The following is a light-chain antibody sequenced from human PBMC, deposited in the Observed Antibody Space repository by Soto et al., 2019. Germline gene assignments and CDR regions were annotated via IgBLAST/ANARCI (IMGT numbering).Light chain of an antibody. V-gene: IGLV2-14*01. Sequence: SVLTQPSSVSGSPGQSITISCPGTSSDVGGYNYVSWYQQHPGKAPKLMIYDVSNRPSGVSNRFSGSKSGNTASLTISGLQAEDEADYYCSSYTSSSTLEVFGTGTKATVL. CDR1: SSDVGGYNY. CDR3: SSYTSSSTLEV. CDR2: DVS. J-gene: IGLJ1*01.